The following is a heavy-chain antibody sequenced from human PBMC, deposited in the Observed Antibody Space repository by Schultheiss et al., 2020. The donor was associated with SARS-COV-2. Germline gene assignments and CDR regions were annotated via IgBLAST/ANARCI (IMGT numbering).Heavy chain of an antibody. CDR1: GVTFSSYA. CDR2: MWYDGINQ. CDR3: VRDRSWWTPYNCFDL. J-gene: IGHJ5*02. D-gene: IGHD2-15*01. Sequence: GGSLRLSCAASGVTFSSYAMHWVRQAPGKGLEWVAVMWYDGINQYYADSVKGRFTISRDNANNSLYLQMHSLRAEDTAVYYCVRDRSWWTPYNCFDLWGRGTLVTVSS. V-gene: IGHV3-33*01.